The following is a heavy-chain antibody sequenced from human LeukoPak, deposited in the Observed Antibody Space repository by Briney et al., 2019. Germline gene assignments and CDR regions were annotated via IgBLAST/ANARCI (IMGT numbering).Heavy chain of an antibody. J-gene: IGHJ4*02. CDR1: GFTFRNFA. Sequence: GGSLRLSCAASGFTFRNFAMNWVRQAPGKGLEWVSYTSNRGNTIYYADSVKGRFTISRDNSKDTLYLQMNSLRAEDTAVYYCARRPDYFDYWGQGTLVTVSS. CDR2: TSNRGNTI. V-gene: IGHV3-48*01. CDR3: ARRPDYFDY.